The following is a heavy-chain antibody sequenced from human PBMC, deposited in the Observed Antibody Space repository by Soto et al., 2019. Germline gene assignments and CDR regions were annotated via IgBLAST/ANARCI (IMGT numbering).Heavy chain of an antibody. D-gene: IGHD3-22*01. CDR3: ARDVPYDSSGYSYPTFDH. CDR2: IIPIFGTA. J-gene: IGHJ4*02. Sequence: ASVKVSCKASGGTFSSYAISWVRQAPGQGLEWMGGIIPIFGTANYAQKFQGRVTITADESTSTAYMELSSLRSEDTAVYYCARDVPYDSSGYSYPTFDHWGQGTLVTVSS. CDR1: GGTFSSYA. V-gene: IGHV1-69*13.